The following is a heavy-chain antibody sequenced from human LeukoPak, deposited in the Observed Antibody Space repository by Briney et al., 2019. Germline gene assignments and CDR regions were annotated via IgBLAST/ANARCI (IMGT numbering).Heavy chain of an antibody. Sequence: PSERLSLTCPASGGSTSSGGYYWSGVRQPRGKGMEWIGYIYYSGSTYYTTSLKSRVTISVNTSNNQFSQKLISVTAADTAVYYYARSLSSGGKYNWFDPWGQGTLVTVSS. CDR1: GGSTSSGGYY. D-gene: IGHD2-15*01. V-gene: IGHV4-31*03. J-gene: IGHJ5*02. CDR3: ARSLSSGGKYNWFDP. CDR2: IYYSGST.